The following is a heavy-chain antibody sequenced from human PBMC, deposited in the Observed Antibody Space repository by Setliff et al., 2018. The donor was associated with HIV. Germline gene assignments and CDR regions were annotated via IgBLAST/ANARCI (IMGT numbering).Heavy chain of an antibody. Sequence: SLRLSCAVSGFNFKSAWMTWVRQAPGKGLEWVGFIRSEVYGGTTEYAASVKGRFTISRDDSKSIAYLQMNSLKTEDTALYYCTRGGYNLGYWGQGTLVTVSS. V-gene: IGHV3-49*04. D-gene: IGHD5-18*01. CDR2: IRSEVYGGTT. CDR3: TRGGYNLGY. J-gene: IGHJ4*02. CDR1: GFNFKSAW.